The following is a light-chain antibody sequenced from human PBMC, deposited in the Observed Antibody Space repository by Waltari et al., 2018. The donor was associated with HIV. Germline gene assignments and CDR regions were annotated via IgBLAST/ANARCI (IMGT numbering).Light chain of an antibody. CDR2: AAS. J-gene: IGKJ2*01. V-gene: IGKV1-39*01. CDR3: QQSYSLPYT. Sequence: DIQMTQSPTSLSASVPDRVTINCRASQYIGFNVNWFQFRPGRTPRLLIAAASNLQSGVPSRFSGSGYGTHFSLTINGPQSDDFALYFCQQSYSLPYTFGQGTRVEVK. CDR1: QYIGFN.